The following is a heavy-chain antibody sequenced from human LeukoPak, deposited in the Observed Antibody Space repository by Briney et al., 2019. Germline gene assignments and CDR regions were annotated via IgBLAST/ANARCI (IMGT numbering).Heavy chain of an antibody. CDR3: AKGTGDTAYYFDF. Sequence: PGGSLRLSCVASGFTFSNYVMSWVRQAPGKGLEWVSAIRSDGDTTYNADSVKGRFTISRDNSENTLYLQMSGLRAEDTAIYYCAKGTGDTAYYFDFWGQGVLVTVSS. V-gene: IGHV3-23*01. CDR2: IRSDGDTT. J-gene: IGHJ4*02. CDR1: GFTFSNYV. D-gene: IGHD7-27*01.